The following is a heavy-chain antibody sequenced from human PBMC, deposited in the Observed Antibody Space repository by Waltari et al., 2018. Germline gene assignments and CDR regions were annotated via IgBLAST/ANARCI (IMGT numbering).Heavy chain of an antibody. CDR1: AFNFGTSS. CDR2: INSAGGFT. V-gene: IGHV3-23*01. CDR3: AKGAQTAWFDP. Sequence: EVQLLESGGGLVQPGGSLRLSCAASAFNFGTSSMSWVRQTPGKGLEWVSSINSAGGFTPYADSVKGRFTISRDNSRNTLFLQMNSLRAEDTAVYYCAKGAQTAWFDPWGQGTLVTVSS. J-gene: IGHJ5*02.